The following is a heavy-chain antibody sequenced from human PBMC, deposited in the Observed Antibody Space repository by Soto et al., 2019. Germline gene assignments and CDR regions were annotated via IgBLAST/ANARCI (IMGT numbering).Heavy chain of an antibody. V-gene: IGHV4-59*01. CDR2: IYYSGST. J-gene: IGHJ4*02. D-gene: IGHD5-18*01. CDR3: ARAGTAMVTLDY. Sequence: QVQLQESGPGLVKPSETLSLTCSVSGGSISSYFWSWIRQPPGKGLEWIGYIYYSGSTNYNPSLKSRVTISVDTSKNQFSGRLSSVTTADTAVYYCARAGTAMVTLDYWGQGTLVTVSS. CDR1: GGSISSYF.